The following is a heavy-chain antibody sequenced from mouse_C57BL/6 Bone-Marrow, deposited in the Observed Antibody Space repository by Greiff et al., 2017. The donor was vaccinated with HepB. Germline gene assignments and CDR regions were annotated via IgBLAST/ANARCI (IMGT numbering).Heavy chain of an antibody. Sequence: LVESGAELVKPGASVKLSCTASGFNIKDYYMHWVKQRTEQGLEWIGRIDPEDGETKYAPKFQGKATITADTSSNTAYLQLSSLTSEDTAVYYCAPYYYGSSPYYFDYWGQGTTLTVSS. CDR3: APYYYGSSPYYFDY. CDR1: GFNIKDYY. CDR2: IDPEDGET. D-gene: IGHD1-1*01. V-gene: IGHV14-2*01. J-gene: IGHJ2*01.